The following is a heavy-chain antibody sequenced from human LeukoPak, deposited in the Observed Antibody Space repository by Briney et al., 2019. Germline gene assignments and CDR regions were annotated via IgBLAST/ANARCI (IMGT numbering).Heavy chain of an antibody. CDR1: GLTVSRHY. CDR2: ISTGGST. CDR3: ARDDYYDSSGLDY. Sequence: GGSLRLSCVASGLTVSRHYMTWVPQAPGKGLEWLSVISTGGSTNYADSVKGRFNISRDNSKNILYLQMNSLRAEGTAVYYCARDDYYDSSGLDYWGQGTLVTVSS. D-gene: IGHD3-22*01. V-gene: IGHV3-53*01. J-gene: IGHJ4*02.